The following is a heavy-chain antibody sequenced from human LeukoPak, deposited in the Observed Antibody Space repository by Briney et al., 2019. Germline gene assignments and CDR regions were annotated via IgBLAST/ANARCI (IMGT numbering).Heavy chain of an antibody. CDR2: ISGSGGST. CDR3: VTSTCGGDCYSGFDY. Sequence: PGGSLRLSCAASGFTSSTYAMKWVRQTAGKGLEWVSAISGSGGSTYYADSVKGRFTISRDNSKNTLYLQMNSLRAEDTAVYYCVTSTCGGDCYSGFDYWGQGTLVTVSS. CDR1: GFTSSTYA. J-gene: IGHJ4*02. V-gene: IGHV3-23*01. D-gene: IGHD2-21*02.